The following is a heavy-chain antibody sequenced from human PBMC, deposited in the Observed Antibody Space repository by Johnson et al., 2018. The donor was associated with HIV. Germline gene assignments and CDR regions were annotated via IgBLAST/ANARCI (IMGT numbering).Heavy chain of an antibody. D-gene: IGHD1-26*01. V-gene: IGHV3-13*01. CDR1: GFTFSNYD. CDR2: IGTAGDT. J-gene: IGHJ3*02. CDR3: AKDRYIKGASTGFDI. Sequence: EVQLVESGGGLIQPGGSLRLSCAASGFTFSNYDMYWVRQATGKGLEWVSGIGTAGDTYYADSVKGRFTTSRDNSKNTLYLQMNILRSEDTAVYYFAKDRYIKGASTGFDIWGQGTMVTVSS.